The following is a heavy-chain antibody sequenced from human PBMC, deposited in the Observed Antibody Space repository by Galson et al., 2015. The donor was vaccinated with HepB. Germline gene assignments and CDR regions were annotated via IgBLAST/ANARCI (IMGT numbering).Heavy chain of an antibody. Sequence: SVKVSCKASGGTFSSYAISWVRQAPGQGLEWMGGSIPILGIANYAQKFQGRVTITADKSTSTAYMELSSLRSEDTAVYYCARRGSCSGGSCENYYYYYMDVWGKGTTVTVSS. J-gene: IGHJ6*03. CDR2: SIPILGIA. CDR3: ARRGSCSGGSCENYYYYYMDV. CDR1: GGTFSSYA. D-gene: IGHD2-15*01. V-gene: IGHV1-69*10.